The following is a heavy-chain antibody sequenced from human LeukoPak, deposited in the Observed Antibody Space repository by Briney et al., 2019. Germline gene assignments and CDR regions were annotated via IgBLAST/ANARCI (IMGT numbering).Heavy chain of an antibody. J-gene: IGHJ4*02. Sequence: ASVKVSCKASGYTFTNYGISWVRQAPGQGLEWTGWISAYTGNTNYAQKLQGRVTMTTDTSTSTAYMELRSLRSDDTAVYYCARDGITMDRGVIIAAVDYWGQGTLVTVSS. V-gene: IGHV1-18*01. CDR3: ARDGITMDRGVIIAAVDY. CDR2: ISAYTGNT. CDR1: GYTFTNYG. D-gene: IGHD3-10*01.